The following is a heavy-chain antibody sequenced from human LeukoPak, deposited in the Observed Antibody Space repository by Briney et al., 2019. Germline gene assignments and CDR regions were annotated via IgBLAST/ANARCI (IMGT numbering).Heavy chain of an antibody. J-gene: IGHJ6*03. D-gene: IGHD2-15*01. Sequence: GGSLRLSCAASGFTFSSYATSWVRQAPGKGLECVSAISGSGGSTYYADSVKGRFTISRDNSKNTLYLQMSSLRAEDTAVYYCAKDPSVYCSGVSCYYYYMDVWGKGTTVTVSS. V-gene: IGHV3-23*01. CDR2: ISGSGGST. CDR1: GFTFSSYA. CDR3: AKDPSVYCSGVSCYYYYMDV.